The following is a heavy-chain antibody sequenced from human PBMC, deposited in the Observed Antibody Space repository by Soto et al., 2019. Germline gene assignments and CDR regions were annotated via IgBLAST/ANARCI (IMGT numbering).Heavy chain of an antibody. D-gene: IGHD6-19*01. CDR3: ARLPTGWPNWFDP. V-gene: IGHV4-39*01. Sequence: QVQLQGSGPGLVKSSETLSLACSVSGGSISTSPNWWAWIRQPPGKGLEWIGTISYSGTTEYNPSLGGRVTIYADTSKNEFSLTVSSVTAADTAVYYCARLPTGWPNWFDPWGQGTLVTVSS. CDR2: ISYSGTT. J-gene: IGHJ5*02. CDR1: GGSISTSPNW.